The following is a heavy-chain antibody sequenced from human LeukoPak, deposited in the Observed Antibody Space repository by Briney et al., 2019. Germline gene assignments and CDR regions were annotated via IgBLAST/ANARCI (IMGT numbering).Heavy chain of an antibody. D-gene: IGHD6-19*01. Sequence: SVKVSCKASGGTFSSYAISWVRQAPGQGLEWMGGIIPIFGTANYAQKFQGRVTITADKSTSTAYMELSSLRSEDTAVYYCARDQWLEENTNWFEPWGQGTLVTVSS. CDR2: IIPIFGTA. V-gene: IGHV1-69*06. J-gene: IGHJ5*02. CDR1: GGTFSSYA. CDR3: ARDQWLEENTNWFEP.